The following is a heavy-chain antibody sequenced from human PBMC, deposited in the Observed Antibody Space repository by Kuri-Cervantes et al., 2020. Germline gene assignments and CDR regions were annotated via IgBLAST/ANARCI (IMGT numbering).Heavy chain of an antibody. CDR3: ARGRMVRGAKPLFWFDP. CDR1: GYTFTSYD. V-gene: IGHV1-8*01. Sequence: ASVKVSCKASGYTFTSYDINWVRQATGQGLEWMGWMNPNSGNTGYAQKFQGRVTMTRNTSISTAYMELSSLRSEDTAVYYCARGRMVRGAKPLFWFDPWGQGTLVTSPQ. CDR2: MNPNSGNT. D-gene: IGHD3-10*01. J-gene: IGHJ5*02.